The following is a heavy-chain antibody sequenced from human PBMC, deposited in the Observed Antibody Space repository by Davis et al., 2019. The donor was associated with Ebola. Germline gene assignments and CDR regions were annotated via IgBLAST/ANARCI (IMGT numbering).Heavy chain of an antibody. CDR2: IYYSGST. CDR3: ARGDYGDYQEFDY. J-gene: IGHJ4*02. D-gene: IGHD4-17*01. Sequence: MPSETLSLTCTVSGGSISSSSYYWGWIRQPPGKGLEWIGSIYYSGSTYYNPSLKSRVTISVDTSKNQFSLKLSSVTAADTAVYYCARGDYGDYQEFDYWGQGTLVTVSS. V-gene: IGHV4-39*01. CDR1: GGSISSSSYY.